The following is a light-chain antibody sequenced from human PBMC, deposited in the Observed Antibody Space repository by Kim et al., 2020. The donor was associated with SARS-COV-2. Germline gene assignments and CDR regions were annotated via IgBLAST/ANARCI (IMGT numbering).Light chain of an antibody. J-gene: IGKJ2*01. V-gene: IGKV3-15*01. Sequence: EIVMTQSPATLSVSPGERVTLSCRASQSVDTNLAWYQQKPGQAPRLLLYGASTRATDIPARFSGGGSGTEFTLIISSLQSEDFAVYYCKKYSPWLPYPFGQGTKLEI. CDR1: QSVDTN. CDR3: KKYSPWLPYP. CDR2: GAS.